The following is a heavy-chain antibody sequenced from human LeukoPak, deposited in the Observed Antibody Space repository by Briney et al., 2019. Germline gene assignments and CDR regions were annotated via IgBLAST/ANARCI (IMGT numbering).Heavy chain of an antibody. CDR1: GFTFSSYA. Sequence: PGGSLRLSCAASGFTFSSYAMSWVRQAPGKGLEWVSAISGSGGSTYYADSVQGRFTVSRDNSKNTLYLQMNRLRPDDTAVYYCAKDYSSGWYSCFDYWGQGTLVTVSS. V-gene: IGHV3-23*01. D-gene: IGHD6-19*01. CDR2: ISGSGGST. J-gene: IGHJ4*02. CDR3: AKDYSSGWYSCFDY.